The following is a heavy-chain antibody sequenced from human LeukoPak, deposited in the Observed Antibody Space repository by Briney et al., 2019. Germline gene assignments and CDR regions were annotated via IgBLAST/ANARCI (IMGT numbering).Heavy chain of an antibody. D-gene: IGHD2-8*01. Sequence: GGSLRLSCAASGFTFNRYWMSWVRQAPGEGLEWGANIKQDGSEKYYVDSVKGRFTISRDNVQNSLYLVINSLRAEDTAVYYCATIYCSNGVCYYFDYWGQGTLDTVSS. CDR3: ATIYCSNGVCYYFDY. CDR2: IKQDGSEK. V-gene: IGHV3-7*01. CDR1: GFTFNRYW. J-gene: IGHJ4*02.